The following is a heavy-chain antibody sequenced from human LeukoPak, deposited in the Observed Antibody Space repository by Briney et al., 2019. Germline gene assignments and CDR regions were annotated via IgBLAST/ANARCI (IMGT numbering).Heavy chain of an antibody. CDR2: ISYDGSNK. CDR1: GFTFSNYA. D-gene: IGHD3-10*01. Sequence: GGSLRLSCAASGFTFSNYAMHWVRQAPGKGLEWVAIISYDGSNKYYADSVKGRFTISRDNSENTLYLQMNSPRADDTAVYYCARGRSGSHHFDSWGQGTLVTVPS. CDR3: ARGRSGSHHFDS. J-gene: IGHJ4*02. V-gene: IGHV3-30*04.